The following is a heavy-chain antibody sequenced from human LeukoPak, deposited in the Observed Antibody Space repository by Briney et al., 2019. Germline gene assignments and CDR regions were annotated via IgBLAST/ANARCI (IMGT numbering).Heavy chain of an antibody. V-gene: IGHV1-8*01. CDR1: GYTFTSYD. D-gene: IGHD3-3*01. CDR2: MNPNSGNT. CDR3: ARARITIFGVVIIPDPNFDY. J-gene: IGHJ4*02. Sequence: GASVKVSCKASGYTFTSYDINWVRQATGQGLEWMGWMNPNSGNTGYAQKFQGRVTMTRNTSISTAYMELSSLRSEDTAVYYCARARITIFGVVIIPDPNFDYWGQGTLVTVSS.